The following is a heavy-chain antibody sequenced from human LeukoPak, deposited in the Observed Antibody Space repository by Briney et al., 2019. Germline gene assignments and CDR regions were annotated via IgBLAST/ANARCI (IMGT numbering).Heavy chain of an antibody. CDR3: ARDVGGVDY. CDR2: IYTSGST. Sequence: SETLSLTCTVSGGSISSGSYYWSWIRQPAGKGLEWIGRIYTSGSTNYNPSLKSRVTISVDTSRNQFSLKLSSVTAADTAVYYCARDVGGVDYWGQGTLVTVSS. D-gene: IGHD3-10*01. J-gene: IGHJ4*02. CDR1: GGSISSGSYY. V-gene: IGHV4-61*02.